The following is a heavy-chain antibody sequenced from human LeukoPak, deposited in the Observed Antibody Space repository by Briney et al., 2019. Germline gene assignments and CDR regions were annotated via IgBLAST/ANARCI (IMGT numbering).Heavy chain of an antibody. CDR2: ISSSSSYI. V-gene: IGHV3-21*01. Sequence: GGSLRFSCAASGFTFSSYWMNWVRQAPGKGLEWVSSISSSSSYIYYADSVKGRFTISRDNAKNSLYLQMNSLRAEDTAVYYCARVLTLNYYGSGSYYYYYYGMDVWGQGTTVTVSS. D-gene: IGHD3-10*01. J-gene: IGHJ6*02. CDR1: GFTFSSYW. CDR3: ARVLTLNYYGSGSYYYYYYGMDV.